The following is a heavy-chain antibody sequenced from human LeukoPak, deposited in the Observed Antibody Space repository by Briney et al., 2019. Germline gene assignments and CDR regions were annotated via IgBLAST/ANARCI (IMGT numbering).Heavy chain of an antibody. CDR2: IYYSGST. J-gene: IGHJ3*02. Sequence: SETLSLTCAVYGGSLSSYYWSWIRQPPGKGLEWIGYIYYSGSTNYNPSLKSRVTISVDTSKNQFSLKLSSVTAADTAVYYCATIPTSGSYFYAFDIWGQGTMVTVSS. CDR3: ATIPTSGSYFYAFDI. D-gene: IGHD1-26*01. CDR1: GGSLSSYY. V-gene: IGHV4-59*08.